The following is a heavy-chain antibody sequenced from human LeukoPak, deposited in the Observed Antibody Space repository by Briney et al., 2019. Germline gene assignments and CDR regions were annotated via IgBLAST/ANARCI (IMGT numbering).Heavy chain of an antibody. Sequence: GGSLRLSCATSGFTFSDYYMSWIRQAPGKGLEWVSYIGTSGTIYYADSVRGRFTISRDNAKNSLYLQLNSLRAEDTAVYYCAREGLWFGEPHYYMDVWGKGTTVTVSS. D-gene: IGHD3-10*01. CDR2: IGTSGTI. V-gene: IGHV3-11*01. J-gene: IGHJ6*03. CDR1: GFTFSDYY. CDR3: AREGLWFGEPHYYMDV.